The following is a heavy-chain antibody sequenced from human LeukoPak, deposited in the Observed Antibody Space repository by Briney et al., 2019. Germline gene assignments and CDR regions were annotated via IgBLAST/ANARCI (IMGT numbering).Heavy chain of an antibody. CDR1: GGSISNWY. CDR2: MYSTGST. Sequence: PSETLSLTCTVSGGSISNWYWSWIRQPAGKGLEWIGRMYSTGSTSHNPSLKSRVTMSLDKSTNQFSLRLRSVTAADTAVYYCAREGGPYRPLDYSGQGTLVTVAS. CDR3: AREGGPYRPLDY. J-gene: IGHJ4*02. V-gene: IGHV4-4*07.